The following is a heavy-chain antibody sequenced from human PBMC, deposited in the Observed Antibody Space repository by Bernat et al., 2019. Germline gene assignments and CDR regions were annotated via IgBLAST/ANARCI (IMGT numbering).Heavy chain of an antibody. Sequence: QLQLQESGPGLVRPSETLSLTCSVSGNSISSGSHYWGWFRQPPGKGLEYIGTIYYTGSTYYNPSLRSRVPISMDMSKNHFSLKLSSVTAADTAVYYCARQIVGAHDFWGQGTLVTVSS. CDR3: ARQIVGAHDF. CDR1: GNSISSGSHY. D-gene: IGHD1-26*01. V-gene: IGHV4-39*01. CDR2: IYYTGST. J-gene: IGHJ4*02.